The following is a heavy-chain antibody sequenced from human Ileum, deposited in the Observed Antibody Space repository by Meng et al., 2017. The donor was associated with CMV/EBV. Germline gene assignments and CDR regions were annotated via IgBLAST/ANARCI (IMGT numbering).Heavy chain of an antibody. Sequence: ASGFTFGGYFMRWIRQAPGKGLQWLSYISSGGDAMSSADSVKGRFTISRDNGKNSLYLQMNSLRSDDTAVYYCVRDRGRVAGDYFDLWGQGTLVTVSS. CDR3: VRDRGRVAGDYFDL. D-gene: IGHD6-19*01. CDR2: ISSGGDAM. J-gene: IGHJ4*02. CDR1: GFTFGGYF. V-gene: IGHV3-11*01.